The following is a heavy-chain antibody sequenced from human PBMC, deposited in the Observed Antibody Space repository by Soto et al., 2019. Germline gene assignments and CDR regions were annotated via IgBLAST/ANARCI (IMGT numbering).Heavy chain of an antibody. CDR3: ARGETTVTTGAFDI. D-gene: IGHD4-17*01. J-gene: IGHJ3*02. Sequence: ASVNVSCKASGYTFTSYGISWVRQAPGQGLEWMGWISAYNGNTNYAQKLQGRVTMTTDTSTSTAYMELRSLRSDDTAVYYCARGETTVTTGAFDIWGQGTMVTVSS. V-gene: IGHV1-18*01. CDR1: GYTFTSYG. CDR2: ISAYNGNT.